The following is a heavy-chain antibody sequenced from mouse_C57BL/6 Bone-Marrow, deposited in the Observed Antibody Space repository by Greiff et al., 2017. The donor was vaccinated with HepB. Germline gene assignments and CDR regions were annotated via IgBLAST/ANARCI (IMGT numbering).Heavy chain of an antibody. Sequence: SGPVLVKPGASVKMSCKASGYTFTDYYMNWVKQSHGKSLEWIGVINPYNGGTSYNQKFKGKATLTVDKSSSTAYMELNSLTSEDSAVYYCARRGHYYGSSPYYAMDYWGQGTSVTVSS. CDR1: GYTFTDYY. CDR2: INPYNGGT. CDR3: ARRGHYYGSSPYYAMDY. D-gene: IGHD1-1*01. V-gene: IGHV1-19*01. J-gene: IGHJ4*01.